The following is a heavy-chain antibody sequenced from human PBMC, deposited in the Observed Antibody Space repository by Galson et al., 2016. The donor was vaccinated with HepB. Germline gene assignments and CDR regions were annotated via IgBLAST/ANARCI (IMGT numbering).Heavy chain of an antibody. CDR3: AKDIRAYCRSTTCYTLIDY. Sequence: SLRLSCAASGFTFSNFGMHWVRQAPGKGLEWVAVITYDGSNKYYADSVKGRFTVSRDNSKKTLYLQMNSLIAEGTAVYYCAKDIRAYCRSTTCYTLIDYWGQGALVTASS. V-gene: IGHV3-30*18. CDR2: ITYDGSNK. D-gene: IGHD2-2*02. J-gene: IGHJ4*02. CDR1: GFTFSNFG.